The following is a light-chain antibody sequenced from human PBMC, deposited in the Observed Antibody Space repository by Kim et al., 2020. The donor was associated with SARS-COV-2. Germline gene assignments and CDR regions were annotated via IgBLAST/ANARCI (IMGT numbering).Light chain of an antibody. CDR3: NSRDSSGNHLV. CDR2: GKN. Sequence: ALGQTVRITCQGDSLRSYYASWYQQKPGQAPVLVISGKNNRPSGIPDRFSGSSSGNTASLTITGAQAEDEADYYCNSRDSSGNHLVFGGWTQLTVL. J-gene: IGLJ3*02. V-gene: IGLV3-19*01. CDR1: SLRSYY.